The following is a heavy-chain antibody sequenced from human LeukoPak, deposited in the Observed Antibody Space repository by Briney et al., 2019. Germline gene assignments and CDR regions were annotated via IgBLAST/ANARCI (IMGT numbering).Heavy chain of an antibody. CDR2: IYTSGNT. CDR3: ARQSDSSGYYYLGAFDF. D-gene: IGHD3-22*01. J-gene: IGHJ3*01. Sequence: PSETLSLTCTVSGGSISGYYWSWIRQPAGKGLEWIGRIYTSGNTNYNPSLKSRLTMSVDTSKNQFSLKLSSVTDADTAVYYCARQSDSSGYYYLGAFDFWGQGTMVTVSS. CDR1: GGSISGYY. V-gene: IGHV4-4*07.